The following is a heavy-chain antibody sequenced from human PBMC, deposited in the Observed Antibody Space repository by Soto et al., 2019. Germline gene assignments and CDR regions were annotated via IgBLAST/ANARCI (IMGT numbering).Heavy chain of an antibody. D-gene: IGHD3-10*01. CDR3: TRLISAAQDY. V-gene: IGHV3-30-3*01. J-gene: IGHJ4*02. CDR2: ISYDGSNK. Sequence: GGSLRLSCAASGFTFSSYAMHWVRQAPGKGLEWVAVISYDGSNKYYADSVKGRFTISRDDSDNTAYLHMSSLKTEDTAIYYCTRLISAAQDYWGQGTLVTVSS. CDR1: GFTFSSYA.